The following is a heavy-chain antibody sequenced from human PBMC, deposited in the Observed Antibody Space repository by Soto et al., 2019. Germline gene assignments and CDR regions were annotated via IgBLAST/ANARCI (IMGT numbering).Heavy chain of an antibody. D-gene: IGHD2-15*01. J-gene: IGHJ6*02. CDR3: ATTEQYCSGGSCYEYYYYYGMDV. Sequence: PSETLSLTCAVYGGSFSCYYWSWIRQPPGKGLEWIGEINHSGSTNYNPSLKSRVTISVDTSKNQFSLKLSSVTAADTAVYYCATTEQYCSGGSCYEYYYYYGMDVWGQGTTVTVSS. CDR2: INHSGST. V-gene: IGHV4-34*01. CDR1: GGSFSCYY.